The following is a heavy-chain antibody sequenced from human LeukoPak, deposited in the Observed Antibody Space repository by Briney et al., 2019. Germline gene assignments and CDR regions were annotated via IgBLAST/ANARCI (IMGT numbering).Heavy chain of an antibody. J-gene: IGHJ4*02. CDR1: GFTFNSYA. D-gene: IGHD1-26*01. Sequence: PGGSLRLSCAASGFTFNSYAMSWVRQAPGKGLEWVSSVSSSSTYIYYADSVKGRFTISRDNAKKSLYLHMNSLRAEDTAVYYCARDYLEGATRSEYYWGQGTLVTVSS. CDR2: VSSSSTYI. V-gene: IGHV3-21*01. CDR3: ARDYLEGATRSEYY.